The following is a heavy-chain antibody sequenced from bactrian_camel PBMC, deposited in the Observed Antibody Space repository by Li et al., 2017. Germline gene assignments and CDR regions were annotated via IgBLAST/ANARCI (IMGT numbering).Heavy chain of an antibody. D-gene: IGHD3*01. V-gene: IGHV3S1*01. CDR1: GVERRYC. J-gene: IGHJ4*01. CDR2: LQWDDIP. Sequence: HVQLVESGGGSVQAGGSLTLSCTASGVERRYCLARFRQTPGMEREGVAVLQWDDIPRYGDSVKGRFTISRDNAKSTLYLQLNSLKIEDTAMYYCAKGSWVSPNINVPGQGTQVTVS.